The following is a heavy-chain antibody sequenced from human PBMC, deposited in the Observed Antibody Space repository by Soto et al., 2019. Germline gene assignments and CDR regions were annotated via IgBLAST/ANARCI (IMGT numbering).Heavy chain of an antibody. J-gene: IGHJ3*02. V-gene: IGHV3-30*18. CDR3: AKAGGPCRGDCYSVPVAVYVAFDI. CDR2: ISYDGSNK. Sequence: QEQLVESGGGVVQPGRSLRLSCAASGFTFSSYGMHWVRQAPGKGLEWVAVISYDGSNKYYADSVKGRFTISRDNSKNTLDLQMNSLRAEDTAVYYCAKAGGPCRGDCYSVPVAVYVAFDIWGQGTMVTVSS. D-gene: IGHD2-21*02. CDR1: GFTFSSYG.